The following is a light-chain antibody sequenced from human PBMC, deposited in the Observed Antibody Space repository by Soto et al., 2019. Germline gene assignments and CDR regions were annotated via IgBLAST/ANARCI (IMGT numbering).Light chain of an antibody. CDR2: GAS. CDR1: QSLSST. Sequence: MTQSPATRSVSPGESATLSCRASQSLSSTVAWYQQKPGQAPRLLIYGASTRATGTPARFSGSGSGTEFTLTISSLQSEDFAVYYCQQYTDWPTTFGQGTKVDI. V-gene: IGKV3-15*01. J-gene: IGKJ1*01. CDR3: QQYTDWPTT.